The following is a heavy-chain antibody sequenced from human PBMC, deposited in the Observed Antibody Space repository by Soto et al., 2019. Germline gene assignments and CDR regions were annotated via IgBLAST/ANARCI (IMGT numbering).Heavy chain of an antibody. CDR2: ISYDGSNK. CDR3: AKGTSGYPLNYFDY. CDR1: GFTFSSYG. Sequence: GGSLRLSCAASGFTFSSYGMHWVRQAPGKGLEWVAVISYDGSNKYYADSVKGRFTISRDNSKNTLYLQMNSLRAEDTAVYYCAKGTSGYPLNYFDYWGQGTLVTVSS. D-gene: IGHD3-3*01. J-gene: IGHJ4*02. V-gene: IGHV3-30*18.